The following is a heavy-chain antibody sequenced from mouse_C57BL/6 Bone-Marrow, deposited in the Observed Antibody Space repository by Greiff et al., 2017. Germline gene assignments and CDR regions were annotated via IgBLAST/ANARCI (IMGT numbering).Heavy chain of an antibody. Sequence: QVQLQQPGAELVKPGASVKLSCKASGSTFPSYWMHWVKQRPGQGLEWIGMIHPNSGSTNYNETFKSKATLTVDNASSTAYMQLSRLTSEDSAVYVCALYGYDGPCWYFDVWGTGTTVTVSS. CDR1: GSTFPSYW. CDR2: IHPNSGST. J-gene: IGHJ1*03. D-gene: IGHD2-2*01. V-gene: IGHV1-64*01. CDR3: ALYGYDGPCWYFDV.